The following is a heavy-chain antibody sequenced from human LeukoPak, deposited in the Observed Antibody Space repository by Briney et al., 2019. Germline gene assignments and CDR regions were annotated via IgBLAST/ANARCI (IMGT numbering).Heavy chain of an antibody. D-gene: IGHD1-20*01. V-gene: IGHV4-31*03. J-gene: IGHJ5*02. CDR1: GGSISSGGYY. CDR2: IYYSGNT. Sequence: SETLSLTCTVSGGSISSGGYYWSWIRQHPGKGLEWIGYIYYSGNTYYNPSLKGRVTISVDTSKNQFSLKLSSVTAADTAVYYCARITGTTRGWFDPWGQGTLVTVSS. CDR3: ARITGTTRGWFDP.